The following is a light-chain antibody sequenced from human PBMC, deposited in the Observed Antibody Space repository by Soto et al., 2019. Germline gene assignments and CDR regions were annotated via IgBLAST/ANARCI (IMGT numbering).Light chain of an antibody. CDR2: AAS. Sequence: DTQMTQSPSSLSASVGDRVTITCRASQGISNYLAWYQQKPGKVPKLLIYAASTLRSGVPSRFSGSGSGTDFTLTISSLQPEDVATYYCQKYNSAPSWTFGQGTKVDIK. V-gene: IGKV1-27*01. CDR3: QKYNSAPSWT. CDR1: QGISNY. J-gene: IGKJ1*01.